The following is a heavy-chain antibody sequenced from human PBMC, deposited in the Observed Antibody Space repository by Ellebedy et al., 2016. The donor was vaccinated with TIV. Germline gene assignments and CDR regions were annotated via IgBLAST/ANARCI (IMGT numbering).Heavy chain of an antibody. J-gene: IGHJ6*02. Sequence: MPSETLSLTCAVSGGSISSSNWWSWVRQPPGKGLEWIGEIYHSGSTNYNPSLKSRVTISVDKSKNQFSLKLSAVTAADTAVYYCARGDSSGYYYYYGMDVWGQGTTVTVSS. D-gene: IGHD3-22*01. CDR3: ARGDSSGYYYYYGMDV. CDR2: IYHSGST. CDR1: GGSISSSNW. V-gene: IGHV4-4*02.